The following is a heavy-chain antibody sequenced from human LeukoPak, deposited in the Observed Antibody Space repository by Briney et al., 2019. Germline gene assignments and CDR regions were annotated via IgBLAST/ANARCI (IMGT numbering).Heavy chain of an antibody. CDR2: INHSGST. Sequence: PSETLSLTCAVYGGSFSGYYWSWIRQPPGKGLEWIGEINHSGSTNYNPSLKSRVTISVDTSKNQFSLRLSSVTAADTAVYYCARMGLQTVTNWFDPWGQGTLVTVSS. J-gene: IGHJ5*02. CDR1: GGSFSGYY. D-gene: IGHD4-17*01. V-gene: IGHV4-34*01. CDR3: ARMGLQTVTNWFDP.